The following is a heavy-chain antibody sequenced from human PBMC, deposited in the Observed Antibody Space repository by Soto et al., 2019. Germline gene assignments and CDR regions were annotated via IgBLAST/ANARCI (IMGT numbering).Heavy chain of an antibody. CDR3: ASVRDYYDSSGPPSD. CDR1: GYTFTSYY. V-gene: IGHV1-46*01. CDR2: INPSGGST. Sequence: QVQLVQSGAEVKKPGASVKVSCKASGYTFTSYYMHWVRQAPGQGLEWMGIINPSGGSTSYAQKFQGRVTMTRYTSTSTVYMELSSLRSEDTAVYYCASVRDYYDSSGPPSDWGQGTLVTVSS. D-gene: IGHD3-22*01. J-gene: IGHJ4*02.